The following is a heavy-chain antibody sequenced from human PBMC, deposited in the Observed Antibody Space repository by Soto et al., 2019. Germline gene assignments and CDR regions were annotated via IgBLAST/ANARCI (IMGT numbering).Heavy chain of an antibody. CDR2: FYDSGNS. CDR3: ARISSVGSYGYVNGGLDV. Sequence: PWETLSLTCGVSGGSIRSYDWSWIRQAPGKGLEWIGYFYDSGNSTYNPSLKSRGTISVDTSKNQLSLSLRSVAAADTAVYFCARISSVGSYGYVNGGLDVWGQGTTVTVSS. J-gene: IGHJ6*02. CDR1: GGSIRSYD. V-gene: IGHV4-59*01. D-gene: IGHD5-18*01.